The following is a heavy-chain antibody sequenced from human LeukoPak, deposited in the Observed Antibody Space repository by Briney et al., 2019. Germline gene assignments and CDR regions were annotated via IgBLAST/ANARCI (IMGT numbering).Heavy chain of an antibody. Sequence: GGSLRLSCSASGFTFSDYAMHWVRQAPGRGLQFVSAISSSGDYTSYSDSVKGRFTISRDNSKNTLHLQMSSLRPEDTAVYFCVKRGRTSDYAYDYWGQGPLVTVSS. CDR2: ISSSGDYT. CDR1: GFTFSDYA. CDR3: VKRGRTSDYAYDY. J-gene: IGHJ4*02. D-gene: IGHD4-17*01. V-gene: IGHV3-64D*06.